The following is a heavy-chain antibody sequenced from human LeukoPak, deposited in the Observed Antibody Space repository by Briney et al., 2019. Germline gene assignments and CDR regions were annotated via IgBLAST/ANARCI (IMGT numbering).Heavy chain of an antibody. CDR3: TRDSARRDGYNFDY. CDR1: GFTFSSYA. CDR2: ISYDEIHK. V-gene: IGHV3-30*04. D-gene: IGHD5-24*01. Sequence: GGSLRLSCAASGFTFSSYAMHWVRQAPGQGLEWVALISYDEIHKHYADSVKGRFTISRDNSKNTLYLQMNSLRAEDTAVYYCTRDSARRDGYNFDYWGQGTLVTVSS. J-gene: IGHJ4*02.